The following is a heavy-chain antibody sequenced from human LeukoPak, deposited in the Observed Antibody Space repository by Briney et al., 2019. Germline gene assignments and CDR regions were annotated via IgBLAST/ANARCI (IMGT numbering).Heavy chain of an antibody. J-gene: IGHJ4*02. V-gene: IGHV3-48*03. CDR1: GFTFSDYE. Sequence: GGSLRLSCAASGFTFSDYEMNWVRQAPGKGLEWVSYISSSGSTMYSADSVKGRFTISRDNAKNSLYLQMNSLRAEDTAVYYCARRAGAYSHPYDYWGQGTLVTVSS. D-gene: IGHD4/OR15-4a*01. CDR2: ISSSGSTM. CDR3: ARRAGAYSHPYDY.